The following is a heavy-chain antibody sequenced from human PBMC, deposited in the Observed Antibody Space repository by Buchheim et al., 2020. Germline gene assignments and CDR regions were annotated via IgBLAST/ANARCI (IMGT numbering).Heavy chain of an antibody. D-gene: IGHD5/OR15-5a*01. Sequence: QVQLVESGGGVVQPGRSLRLSCAASGFTFSSYGMHWVRQAPGQGLEWVAGIWFDGSNKYYADSVKGRFTISRDNPKNKVYLQTNSLRAEDTAVYYCARDQTSTLDYFDYWGQGTL. CDR2: IWFDGSNK. J-gene: IGHJ4*02. V-gene: IGHV3-33*01. CDR1: GFTFSSYG. CDR3: ARDQTSTLDYFDY.